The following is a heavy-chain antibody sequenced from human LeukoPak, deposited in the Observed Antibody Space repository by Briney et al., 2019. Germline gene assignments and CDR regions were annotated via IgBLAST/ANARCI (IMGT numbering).Heavy chain of an antibody. CDR2: INPTGGDT. Sequence: GASVEVSCTASGYTFTNYYMHWVRQAPGQGLEWLGIINPTGGDTRYAQNFQDRVTMTRDMSTNTVYMDLSSLRSEDSAVYYCARGSCSGGNCYVLDYWGQGTVVTVSS. J-gene: IGHJ4*02. D-gene: IGHD2-15*01. V-gene: IGHV1-46*01. CDR1: GYTFTNYY. CDR3: ARGSCSGGNCYVLDY.